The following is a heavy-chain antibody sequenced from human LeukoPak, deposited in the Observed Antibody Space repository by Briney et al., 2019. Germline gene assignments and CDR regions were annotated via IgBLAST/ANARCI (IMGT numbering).Heavy chain of an antibody. CDR1: GFTFSTYA. CDR3: AKDNFPNYDILTGYEVVGYYGMDV. V-gene: IGHV3-30-3*01. Sequence: GGSLRLSCAASGFTFSTYAMHWVRQAPGKGLEWVAVISYDGSNKYYADSVKGRFTISRDNSKNTLYLQMNSLRAEDTAVYYCAKDNFPNYDILTGYEVVGYYGMDVWGQGTTVTVSS. D-gene: IGHD3-9*01. CDR2: ISYDGSNK. J-gene: IGHJ6*02.